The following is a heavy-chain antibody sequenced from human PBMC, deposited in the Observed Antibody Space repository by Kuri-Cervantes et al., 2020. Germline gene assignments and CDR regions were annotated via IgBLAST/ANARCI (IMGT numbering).Heavy chain of an antibody. Sequence: ASVKVSCKASGYTFTSYGISWVRQAPGQGLEWMGWISAYNGNTNYAQKLQGRVTMTTDTSTSTAYMELRSLRSDDTAVYYCAKDHPYVLRFLEWLFWRYYYYGMDVWGQGTTVTVSS. J-gene: IGHJ6*02. D-gene: IGHD3-3*01. CDR3: AKDHPYVLRFLEWLFWRYYYYGMDV. CDR1: GYTFTSYG. V-gene: IGHV1-18*01. CDR2: ISAYNGNT.